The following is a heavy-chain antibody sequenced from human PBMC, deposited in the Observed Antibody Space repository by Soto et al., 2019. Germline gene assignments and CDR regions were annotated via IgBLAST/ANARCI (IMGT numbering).Heavy chain of an antibody. V-gene: IGHV1-18*01. CDR3: ARDVLRYFDSSNSTDV. CDR1: GCTFTSYG. J-gene: IGHJ6*04. CDR2: ISAYNGNT. D-gene: IGHD3-9*01. Sequence: GASVKVSCKASGCTFTSYGISWVRQAPGQGLEWMGWISAYNGNTNYAQKLQGRVTMTTDTSTSTAYMELRSLRSDDTAVYYCARDVLRYFDSSNSTDVWGKGTTVTVSS.